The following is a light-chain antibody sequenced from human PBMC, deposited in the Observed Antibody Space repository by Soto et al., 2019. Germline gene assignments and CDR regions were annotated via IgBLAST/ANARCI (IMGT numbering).Light chain of an antibody. Sequence: IVFTQSQSTLSLSPGERATLSCRASQSVSNNYLAWYQQKPGQAPRLLIYGASNRATGIPDRFSGSGSGTDFTLTISRLEPEDFAVYYCQQYGSSGTFGQGTKVDIK. V-gene: IGKV3-20*01. J-gene: IGKJ1*01. CDR1: QSVSNNY. CDR2: GAS. CDR3: QQYGSSGT.